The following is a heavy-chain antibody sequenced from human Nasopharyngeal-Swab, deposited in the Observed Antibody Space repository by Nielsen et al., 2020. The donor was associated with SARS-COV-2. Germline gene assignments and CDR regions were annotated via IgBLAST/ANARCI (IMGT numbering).Heavy chain of an antibody. V-gene: IGHV1-69*06. Sequence: SVKVSCRPSGGTFNSYAFSWVRQAPGQGLEWMGRITPVFGTTNYAQDFQGRVTITADKSTATAYMQLSSLRSEDTAVYYCARESGSSQYSAYYMDVWGKGTAVTVSS. D-gene: IGHD2-15*01. CDR2: ITPVFGTT. J-gene: IGHJ6*03. CDR1: GGTFNSYA. CDR3: ARESGSSQYSAYYMDV.